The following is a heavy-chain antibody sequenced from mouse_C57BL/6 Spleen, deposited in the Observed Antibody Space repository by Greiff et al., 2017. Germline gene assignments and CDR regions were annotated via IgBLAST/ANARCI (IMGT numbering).Heavy chain of an antibody. CDR3: ARTPYYGSIFDY. V-gene: IGHV1-80*01. D-gene: IGHD1-1*01. CDR1: GYAFSSYW. Sequence: QVQLQQSGAELVKPGASVKISCKASGYAFSSYWMNWVKQRPGKGLEWIGQIYPGDGDTNYNGKFKGKATLTADKSSSTAYMQLSSLTSEDSAVYFCARTPYYGSIFDYWGQGTTLTASS. CDR2: IYPGDGDT. J-gene: IGHJ2*01.